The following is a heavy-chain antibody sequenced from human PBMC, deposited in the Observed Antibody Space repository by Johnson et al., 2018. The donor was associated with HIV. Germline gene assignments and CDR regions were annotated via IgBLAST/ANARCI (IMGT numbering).Heavy chain of an antibody. CDR3: ARDLGGGYSSSSYAVDI. V-gene: IGHV3-30*19. Sequence: QMQLVESGGGVVQPGRSLRLSCAASGFTFSSYGMHWVRQAPGKGLEWVAVISYDGSNKYYADSVKGRFTISRDNSKNTLYLQMNSLRAEDTAVYYCARDLGGGYSSSSYAVDIWGQGTMVTVSS. CDR2: ISYDGSNK. J-gene: IGHJ3*02. D-gene: IGHD6-6*01. CDR1: GFTFSSYG.